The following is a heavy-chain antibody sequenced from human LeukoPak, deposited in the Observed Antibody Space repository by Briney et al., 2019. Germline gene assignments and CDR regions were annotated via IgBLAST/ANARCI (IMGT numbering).Heavy chain of an antibody. Sequence: GGSLRLSCAASGFTFSSYAMHWVRQAPGKGLEWVAVISYDGSNKYYADSVKGRFTISRDNSKNTLYLQMNSLRAEDTAVYYCARPTSGITIFGVVIRYYGMDVWGQGTTVTVSS. CDR3: ARPTSGITIFGVVIRYYGMDV. CDR2: ISYDGSNK. J-gene: IGHJ6*02. V-gene: IGHV3-30-3*01. D-gene: IGHD3-3*01. CDR1: GFTFSSYA.